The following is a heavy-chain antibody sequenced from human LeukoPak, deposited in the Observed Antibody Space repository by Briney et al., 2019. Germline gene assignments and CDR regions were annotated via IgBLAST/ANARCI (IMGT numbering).Heavy chain of an antibody. CDR3: ARDQMYSSGWYGHYFDY. V-gene: IGHV1-69*04. J-gene: IGHJ4*02. Sequence: GASVKVSCKASGGTFSSYAIIWVRQAPGQGLEWMGRIIPILGIANYAQKFQGRVTITADKSTSTAYMELSSLRSEDTAVYYCARDQMYSSGWYGHYFDYWGQGTLVTVSS. CDR1: GGTFSSYA. CDR2: IIPILGIA. D-gene: IGHD6-19*01.